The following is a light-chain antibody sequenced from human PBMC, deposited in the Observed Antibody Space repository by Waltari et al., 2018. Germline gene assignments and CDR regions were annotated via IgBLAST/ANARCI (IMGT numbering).Light chain of an antibody. Sequence: SSELTQDPAVSVALGKTVRNTCQGDSLSSYYARWYQQKPGQAPVLVIYGKNNRPSGIPDRFSGSSSGNTASLTITGAQAEDEADYYCNSRDSSGNLVVFGGGTKLTVL. CDR2: GKN. V-gene: IGLV3-19*01. J-gene: IGLJ2*01. CDR3: NSRDSSGNLVV. CDR1: SLSSYY.